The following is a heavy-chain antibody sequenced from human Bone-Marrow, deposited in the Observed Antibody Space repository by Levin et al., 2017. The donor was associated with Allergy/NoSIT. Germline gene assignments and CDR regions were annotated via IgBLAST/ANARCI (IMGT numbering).Heavy chain of an antibody. CDR1: GFAFSSYS. V-gene: IGHV3-21*01. CDR2: VSGRSDYI. D-gene: IGHD3-3*01. J-gene: IGHJ3*01. Sequence: GGSLRLSCAASGFAFSSYSMNWVRQAPGKGLEWVASVSGRSDYIYYADSVKGRFTISRDTAKNPLYLQMNSLRGEDTGVYDCARGLNFWSPYILAFDVWGQGIMVSVSS. CDR3: ARGLNFWSPYILAFDV.